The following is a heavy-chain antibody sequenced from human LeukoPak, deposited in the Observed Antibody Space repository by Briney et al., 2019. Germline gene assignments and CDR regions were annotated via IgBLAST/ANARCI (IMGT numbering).Heavy chain of an antibody. Sequence: PSETLSLTCTVSGGSISSSSYYWGWIRQPPGKGLEWIGSIYYSGSTYYNPSLKSRVTISVDTSKNRFSLKLSSVTAADTAVYYCARFSGSGGSCSECETRADFDYWGQGTLVTVS. CDR2: IYYSGST. D-gene: IGHD2-15*01. CDR1: GGSISSSSYY. J-gene: IGHJ4*02. V-gene: IGHV4-39*07. CDR3: ARFSGSGGSCSECETRADFDY.